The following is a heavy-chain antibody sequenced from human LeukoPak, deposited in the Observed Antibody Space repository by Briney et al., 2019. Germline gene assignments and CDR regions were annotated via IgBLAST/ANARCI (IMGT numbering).Heavy chain of an antibody. CDR3: ARARLRFLEWTAFDY. V-gene: IGHV3-21*01. CDR2: ISSSSSYI. Sequence: AGGSLRLSCAASGFTFRSYSMNWVRQAPGKGLEWVSSISSSSSYIYYADSVKGRFTISRDNAKNSLYLQMYSLRAEDTAVYYCARARLRFLEWTAFDYWGQGTLVTVSS. CDR1: GFTFRSYS. D-gene: IGHD3-3*01. J-gene: IGHJ4*02.